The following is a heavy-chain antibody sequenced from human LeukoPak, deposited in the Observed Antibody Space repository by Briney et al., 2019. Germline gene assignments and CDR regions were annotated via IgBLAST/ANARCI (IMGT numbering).Heavy chain of an antibody. J-gene: IGHJ5*02. Sequence: ASVKVSCKASGGTFSSYAISWVRQAPGQGLEWMGGIIPIFGTANYAQKFQGRVTITADESTSTAYMELSSLRSEDTAVYYCARELSNDLVGATVDWYPYRSRAYWFDPWGQGTLVTVSS. V-gene: IGHV1-69*13. CDR2: IIPIFGTA. CDR3: ARELSNDLVGATVDWYPYRSRAYWFDP. D-gene: IGHD1-26*01. CDR1: GGTFSSYA.